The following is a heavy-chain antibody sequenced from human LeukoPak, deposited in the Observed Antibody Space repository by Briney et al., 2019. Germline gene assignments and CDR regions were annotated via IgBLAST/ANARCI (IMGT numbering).Heavy chain of an antibody. V-gene: IGHV3-11*04. D-gene: IGHD6-19*01. J-gene: IGHJ5*02. Sequence: KPGGSLRLSCAASGFTFTDYYMSWIRQAPGKGLEWVSCISSDDTIYYADSVKGRFTISRDNAKNSLYLQMNSLRAEDTAVYYCARGYGSGWYPNWFDPWGQGSLVTVSS. CDR3: ARGYGSGWYPNWFDP. CDR2: ISSDDTI. CDR1: GFTFTDYY.